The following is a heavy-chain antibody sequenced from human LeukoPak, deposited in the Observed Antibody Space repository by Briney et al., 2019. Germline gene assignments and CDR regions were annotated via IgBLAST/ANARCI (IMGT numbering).Heavy chain of an antibody. Sequence: PSETLSLTCTVSGGSISSSSYYWAWIRQPPGKGLEWIGSIYYSGSTYYNPSLKSRVTISVDTSKNQFSLKLSSVTAADTAVYYCARVKPTTIYGDYFDYWGQGTLVTVSS. CDR3: ARVKPTTIYGDYFDY. CDR1: GGSISSSSYY. V-gene: IGHV4-39*07. CDR2: IYYSGST. D-gene: IGHD3-3*01. J-gene: IGHJ4*02.